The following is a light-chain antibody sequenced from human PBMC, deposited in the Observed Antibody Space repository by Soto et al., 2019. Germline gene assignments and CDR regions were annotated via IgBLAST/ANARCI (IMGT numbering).Light chain of an antibody. CDR1: QDIRNF. V-gene: IGKV1-27*01. J-gene: IGKJ3*01. CDR3: QQYSSVHV. CDR2: AAS. Sequence: DIQMTQSPTSLSASVGDRVTITCRASQDIRNFVAWYQQKPGKAPKLLIYAASTLQSGVPTRFSGSGSGTDFTLTINSLQPEDVATYSCQQYSSVHVFGSGNKVEIK.